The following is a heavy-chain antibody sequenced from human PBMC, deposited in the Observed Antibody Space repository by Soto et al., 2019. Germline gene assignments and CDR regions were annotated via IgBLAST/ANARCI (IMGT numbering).Heavy chain of an antibody. V-gene: IGHV1-8*01. CDR1: GYTFTSYD. CDR2: MNPNSGNT. CDR3: ASQVAGNDAFDI. Sequence: QVQMVQAGAEVKKPEASMKVSCKASGYTFTSYDINWVRQATGQGLEWMGWMNPNSGNTGYAQKFQGRVTMTRNTSISTAYMELSSLRSEDTAVYYCASQVAGNDAFDIWGQGTMVTVSS. D-gene: IGHD6-19*01. J-gene: IGHJ3*02.